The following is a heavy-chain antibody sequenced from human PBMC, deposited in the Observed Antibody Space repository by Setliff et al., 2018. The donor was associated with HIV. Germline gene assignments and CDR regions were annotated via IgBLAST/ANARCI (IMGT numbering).Heavy chain of an antibody. J-gene: IGHJ4*02. Sequence: SETLSLTCAVYGGSFSGYYWSWIRQPPGKGLEWIGEINHSGSTNYNPSLKSRATISVDTSKNQFSLRLSSVSAADTAVYYCARFAAAGAPGPTDFAYWGQGTLVTVSS. CDR2: INHSGST. V-gene: IGHV4-34*01. CDR1: GGSFSGYY. CDR3: ARFAAAGAPGPTDFAY. D-gene: IGHD6-13*01.